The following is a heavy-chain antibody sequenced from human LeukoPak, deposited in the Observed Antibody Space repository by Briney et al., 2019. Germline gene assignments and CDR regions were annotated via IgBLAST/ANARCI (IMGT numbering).Heavy chain of an antibody. CDR2: IHYSGSS. J-gene: IGHJ4*02. CDR1: GGSISDYY. Sequence: SETLSLTCTVSGGSISDYYWGWIRQPPGKGLEWIGYIHYSGSSNYNPSLKSRVTISVDTSKNQFSLKLSSVTAADTAVYYCARYDRSGYGFDCWGQGTLVTVSS. D-gene: IGHD5-12*01. V-gene: IGHV4-59*01. CDR3: ARYDRSGYGFDC.